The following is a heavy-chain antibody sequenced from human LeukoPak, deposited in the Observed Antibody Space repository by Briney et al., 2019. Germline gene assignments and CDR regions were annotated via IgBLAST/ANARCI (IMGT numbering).Heavy chain of an antibody. CDR1: GFTFDGYP. V-gene: IGHV3-9*03. CDR2: ITANSGKL. Sequence: GGSLGLSCAASGFTFDGYPMHWVRQAPGKGVEWVSGITANSGKLDYADSVKGRFVISRDDAKNSLFLRLNNVRAEDMALYYCARESTSTYGARLYSFDCWGQGTQVTVSS. D-gene: IGHD2-8*01. J-gene: IGHJ4*02. CDR3: ARESTSTYGARLYSFDC.